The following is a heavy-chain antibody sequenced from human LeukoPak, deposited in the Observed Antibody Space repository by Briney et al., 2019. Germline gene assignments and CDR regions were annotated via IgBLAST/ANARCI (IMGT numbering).Heavy chain of an antibody. J-gene: IGHJ4*02. CDR3: ARGLGHYFYYFDS. D-gene: IGHD2/OR15-2a*01. V-gene: IGHV3-33*08. CDR2: IWNDGSYK. CDR1: GFTVSSNY. Sequence: GGSLRLSCAASGFTVSSNYMSWVRQAPGKGPEWVALIWNDGSYKYYADSVKGRFTISRDNAKNTLYLQMNSLRAEDTAVYYCARGLGHYFYYFDSWGQGTLVTVSS.